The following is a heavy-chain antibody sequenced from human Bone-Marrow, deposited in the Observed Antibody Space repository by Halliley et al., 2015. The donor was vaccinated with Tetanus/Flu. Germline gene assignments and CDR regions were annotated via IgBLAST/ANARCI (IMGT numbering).Heavy chain of an antibody. CDR2: YYRGSP. J-gene: IGHJ6*02. Sequence: YYRGSPKYKSSLKSRVTISVDTSKNQFSLKLSSVTAADTAVYYCARGPPYNWNLGYYYYGMDVWGQGTTVTVSS. CDR3: ARGPPYNWNLGYYYYGMDV. D-gene: IGHD1-20*01. V-gene: IGHV4-59*09.